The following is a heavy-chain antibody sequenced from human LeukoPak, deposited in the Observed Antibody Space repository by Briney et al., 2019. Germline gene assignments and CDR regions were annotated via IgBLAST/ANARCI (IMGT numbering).Heavy chain of an antibody. D-gene: IGHD3-10*01. CDR1: GGSFSGYY. Sequence: SETLSLTCAVYGGSFSGYYWSWIRQPPGKGLEWIGEINHSGSTNYNPSLKSRVTISVDTSKNQFSLKLSSVTAADTAVYYCARVLWLGELSKYYFDYWGQGTLVTVSS. V-gene: IGHV4-34*01. J-gene: IGHJ4*02. CDR2: INHSGST. CDR3: ARVLWLGELSKYYFDY.